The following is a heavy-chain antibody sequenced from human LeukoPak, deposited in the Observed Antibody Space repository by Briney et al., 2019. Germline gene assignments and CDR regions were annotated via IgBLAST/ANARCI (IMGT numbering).Heavy chain of an antibody. CDR1: GGSISSYY. CDR2: IYYSGGT. V-gene: IGHV4-59*08. J-gene: IGHJ3*02. D-gene: IGHD2-2*01. CDR3: ARSYCSSATCYAVGAFEI. Sequence: PSETLSLTCTVSGGSISSYYWSWIRQPPGKGLEWIGYIYYSGGTNYNPSLKSRVTISVDTSKNHFSLKLTSVTAADTAVYYCARSYCSSATCYAVGAFEIWGQGTMVTVSS.